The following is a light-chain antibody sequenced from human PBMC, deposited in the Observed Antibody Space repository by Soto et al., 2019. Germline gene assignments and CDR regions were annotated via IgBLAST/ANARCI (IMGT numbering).Light chain of an antibody. V-gene: IGKV1-39*01. CDR1: QSISSY. CDR3: QQSYSTPRT. J-gene: IGKJ1*01. CDR2: AAS. Sequence: DIQMTQSPASLSASAGDRVTITCQASQSISSYLNWYQQKPGKAPKLLIYAASSLQSGVPPRFSGSGSGTDVTLTISSLQPEDFATYYCQQSYSTPRTFGQGTKVDIK.